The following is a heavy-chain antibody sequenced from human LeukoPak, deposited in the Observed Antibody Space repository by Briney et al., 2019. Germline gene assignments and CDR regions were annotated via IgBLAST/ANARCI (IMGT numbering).Heavy chain of an antibody. D-gene: IGHD6-13*01. Sequence: SQTLSLTCAISGDSVSNNSAAWTWIRQSPSRGLEWLGRTYYRSKWYNDYAVSVKSRITINPDTSKNQFSLQLNSVTPEDTAVYYCARDRYSSSWYSNWFDPWGQGTLVTVSS. V-gene: IGHV6-1*01. CDR1: GDSVSNNSAA. J-gene: IGHJ5*02. CDR3: ARDRYSSSWYSNWFDP. CDR2: TYYRSKWYN.